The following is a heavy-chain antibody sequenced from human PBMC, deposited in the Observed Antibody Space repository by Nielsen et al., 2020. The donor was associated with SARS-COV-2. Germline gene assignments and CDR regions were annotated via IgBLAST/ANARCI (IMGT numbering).Heavy chain of an antibody. D-gene: IGHD3-22*01. V-gene: IGHV3-30-3*01. CDR1: GFTFSSYA. J-gene: IGHJ4*02. CDR3: ARSSDSSGYHIWHHGADY. CDR2: ISYDGSNK. Sequence: GSLKISCAASGFTFSSYAMHWVRQAPGKGLEWVAVISYDGSNKYYADSVKGRFTISRDNSKNTLYLQMNSLRAEDTAVYYCARSSDSSGYHIWHHGADYWGQGTLVTVSS.